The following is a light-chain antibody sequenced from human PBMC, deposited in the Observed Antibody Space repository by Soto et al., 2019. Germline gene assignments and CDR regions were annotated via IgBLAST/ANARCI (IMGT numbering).Light chain of an antibody. J-gene: IGKJ1*01. CDR3: QQYGSSRWT. V-gene: IGKV3-20*01. Sequence: EIVLTQSPGTLSLSPGEGATLSCRASQSVTSSYLAWYQHKPGQAPRLLIYDVSSRATDIPDRFSGGGSGTDFTLTVSRLEPEDFAVYYCQQYGSSRWTFGQGTKVDIK. CDR1: QSVTSSY. CDR2: DVS.